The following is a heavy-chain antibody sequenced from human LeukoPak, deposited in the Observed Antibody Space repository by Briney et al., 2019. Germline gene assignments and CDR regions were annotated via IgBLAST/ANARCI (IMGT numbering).Heavy chain of an antibody. CDR2: IYYSGST. Sequence: SETLSLTCTVSGGSISSYYWSWIRQPPGKGLEWIGYIYYSGSTNYNPSLKSRVTISVDTSKNQFSLKLSSVTAADTAVYYCAFHSSGWYPLFDYWGQGTLVTVSS. D-gene: IGHD6-19*01. J-gene: IGHJ4*02. CDR3: AFHSSGWYPLFDY. V-gene: IGHV4-59*01. CDR1: GGSISSYY.